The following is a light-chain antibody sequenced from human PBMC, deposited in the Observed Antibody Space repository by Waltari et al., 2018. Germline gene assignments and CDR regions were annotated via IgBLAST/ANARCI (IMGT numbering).Light chain of an antibody. J-gene: IGKJ1*01. CDR3: QQYDNWLGT. CDR2: GAS. V-gene: IGKV3-15*01. Sequence: EIVMTQSPATLSVFPGERATLPCRASQSIRSNLAWYQHKPGQAPRLLIYGASTRATGLPARFSGSGSGTEFTLTISSLQSEDFAVYFCQQYDNWLGTFGQGTKVEIK. CDR1: QSIRSN.